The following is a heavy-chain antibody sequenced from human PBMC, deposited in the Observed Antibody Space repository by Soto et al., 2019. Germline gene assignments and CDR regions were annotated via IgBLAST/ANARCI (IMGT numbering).Heavy chain of an antibody. J-gene: IGHJ4*02. CDR2: ISSSSSTI. CDR1: GFTFSSYS. D-gene: IGHD3-22*01. Sequence: LRLSCAASGFTFSSYSMNWVRQAPGKGLEWVSYISSSSSTIYYADSVKGRFTISRDNAKNSLYLQMNSLRDEDTAVYYCAGGNYYDSSGSLYWGQGTLVTVSS. CDR3: AGGNYYDSSGSLY. V-gene: IGHV3-48*02.